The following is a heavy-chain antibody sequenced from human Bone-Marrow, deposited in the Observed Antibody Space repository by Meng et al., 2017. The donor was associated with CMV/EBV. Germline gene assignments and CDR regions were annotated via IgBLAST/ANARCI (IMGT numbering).Heavy chain of an antibody. V-gene: IGHV3-21*01. CDR3: ARGSPDYDYYYYGMDV. Sequence: PGGSLRLSCAASGFTFSSYSMNWVRQAPGKGLEWVSSISSSSSYIYYADSVKGRFTISRDNAKNSLYLQMNSLRAEDTAVYYCARGSPDYDYYYYGMDVWGQGTTVTVSS. D-gene: IGHD4-17*01. J-gene: IGHJ6*02. CDR2: ISSSSSYI. CDR1: GFTFSSYS.